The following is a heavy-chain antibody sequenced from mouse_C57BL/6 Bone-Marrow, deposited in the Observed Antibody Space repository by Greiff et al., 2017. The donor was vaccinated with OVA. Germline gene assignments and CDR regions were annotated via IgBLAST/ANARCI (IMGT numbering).Heavy chain of an antibody. D-gene: IGHD2-3*01. CDR2: IDPSDSYT. V-gene: IGHV1-50*01. Sequence: VQLQQPGAELVKPGASVKLSCTASGFTFTSYWMQWVKQRPGQGLEWIGEIDPSDSYTNYNHKFKGKATLTVDTSSSTAYMQLSSLTSEDSAVYNSARGWLLQAMDDWGQGTSVTVSS. CDR1: GFTFTSYW. CDR3: ARGWLLQAMDD. J-gene: IGHJ4*01.